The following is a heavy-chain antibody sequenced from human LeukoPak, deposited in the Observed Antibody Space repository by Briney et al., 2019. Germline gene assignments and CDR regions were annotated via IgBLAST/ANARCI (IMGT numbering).Heavy chain of an antibody. J-gene: IGHJ4*02. Sequence: GGSLRLSCAASGFTFSSYEMNWVRQAPGKGLEWVSYTSSSGSTTYYADSVKGRFIISRDNAKNSLYLQMNSLRAEDTAVYYCARRYCSSTSCTLDFWGQGALVTVSS. CDR3: ARRYCSSTSCTLDF. V-gene: IGHV3-48*03. D-gene: IGHD2-2*01. CDR1: GFTFSSYE. CDR2: TSSSGSTT.